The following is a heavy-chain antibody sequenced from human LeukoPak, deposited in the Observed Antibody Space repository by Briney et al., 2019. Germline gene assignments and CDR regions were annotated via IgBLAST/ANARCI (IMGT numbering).Heavy chain of an antibody. CDR3: ARDSDYDFWSGYFDVVDY. CDR1: GFTFSDYY. D-gene: IGHD3-3*01. CDR2: ISSSGSTI. V-gene: IGHV3-11*04. J-gene: IGHJ4*02. Sequence: GGSLRLSCAASGFTFSDYYMSWIRQAPGKGLEWVSYISSSGSTIYYADSVKRRFTISRDNAKNSLYLQMNSLRAEDTAVYYCARDSDYDFWSGYFDVVDYWGQGTLVTVSS.